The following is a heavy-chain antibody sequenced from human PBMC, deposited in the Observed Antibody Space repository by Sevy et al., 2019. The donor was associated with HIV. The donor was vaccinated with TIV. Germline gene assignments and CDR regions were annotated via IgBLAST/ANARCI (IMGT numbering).Heavy chain of an antibody. CDR2: ISSSTRTT. J-gene: IGHJ6*02. CDR1: GFTFSSYD. CDR3: ARGLERGYSYGSHYYYYGMDV. Sequence: GGSLRLSCAASGFTFSSYDMNWVRQAPGKGLEWMSYISSSTRTTYYADPVKGRFTISRDNAKNSLYLQMNSLRAEDTAVYYCARGLERGYSYGSHYYYYGMDVWGQGTTVTVSS. D-gene: IGHD5-18*01. V-gene: IGHV3-48*03.